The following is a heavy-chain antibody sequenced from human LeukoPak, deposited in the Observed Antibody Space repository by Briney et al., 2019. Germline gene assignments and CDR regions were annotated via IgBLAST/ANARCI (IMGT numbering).Heavy chain of an antibody. D-gene: IGHD3-22*01. J-gene: IGHJ4*02. CDR1: GDSINSLDL. Sequence: SETLSLTCTVSGDSINSLDLWSWVRQPPGKGLEWIGEMYLSGATHSNPSVKSRVTISIDKSKNQFFLNLSSVTAADTAVYYCAGLVGRYSSGLYYYYFDYWGQGTLVTVSS. V-gene: IGHV4-4*02. CDR2: MYLSGAT. CDR3: AGLVGRYSSGLYYYYFDY.